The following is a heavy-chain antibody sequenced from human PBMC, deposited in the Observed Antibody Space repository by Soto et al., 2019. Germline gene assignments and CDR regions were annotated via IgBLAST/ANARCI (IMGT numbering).Heavy chain of an antibody. CDR3: ARLDYYCSSTSCSAYFDY. Sequence: QVQLQESGPGLVKPSGTLSLTCAVSGGSISSSNWWSWVRQPPGKGLEWIGEIYHSGSTNYNPSLQSCVTTSVDKSKNQFSLKLGSVTAADTAVYYCARLDYYCSSTSCSAYFDYWGQGTLVTVSS. V-gene: IGHV4-4*02. CDR1: GGSISSSNW. J-gene: IGHJ4*02. D-gene: IGHD2-2*01. CDR2: IYHSGST.